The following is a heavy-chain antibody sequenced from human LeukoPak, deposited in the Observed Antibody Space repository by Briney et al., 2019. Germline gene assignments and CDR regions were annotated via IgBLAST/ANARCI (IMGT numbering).Heavy chain of an antibody. J-gene: IGHJ6*02. CDR2: IYYSGST. D-gene: IGHD6-19*01. CDR3: ARVIGYSSGWYYGMDV. V-gene: IGHV4-31*03. CDR1: GGSISSGGYY. Sequence: PSETLSLTCTVSGGSISSGGYYWRWIRQHPGKGLEWIGYIYYSGSTYYNPSLKSRVTISVDTSKNQFSLKLSSVTAADTAVYYCARVIGYSSGWYYGMDVWGQGTTVTVSS.